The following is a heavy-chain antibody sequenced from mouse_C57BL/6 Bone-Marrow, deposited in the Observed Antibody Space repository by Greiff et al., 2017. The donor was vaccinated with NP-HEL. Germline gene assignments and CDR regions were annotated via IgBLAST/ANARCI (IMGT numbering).Heavy chain of an antibody. Sequence: EVQRVESGGGLVQPGGSLKLSSAASGFTFSDYYMYWVRQTPEKRLEWVAYISNGGGSTYYPDTVKGRFTISRDNAKNTLYLQMSRLKSEDTAMYYCARLLSRSYFEVWGTGTTVTVSS. CDR3: ARLLSRSYFEV. CDR2: ISNGGGST. V-gene: IGHV5-12*01. J-gene: IGHJ1*03. CDR1: GFTFSDYY.